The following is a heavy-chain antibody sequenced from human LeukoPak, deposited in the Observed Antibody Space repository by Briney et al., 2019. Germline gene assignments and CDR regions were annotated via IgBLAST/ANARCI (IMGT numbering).Heavy chain of an antibody. J-gene: IGHJ4*02. CDR3: ATKGVLRLGELSFFDY. V-gene: IGHV1-24*01. CDR1: GYTLTELS. D-gene: IGHD3-16*02. CDR2: FDPEDGET. Sequence: ASVKVSFKVSGYTLTELSMHWVRQAPGKGLEWMGGFDPEDGETIYAQKFQGRVTMTEDTSTDTAYMELSSLRSEDTAVYYCATKGVLRLGELSFFDYWGQGTLVTVSS.